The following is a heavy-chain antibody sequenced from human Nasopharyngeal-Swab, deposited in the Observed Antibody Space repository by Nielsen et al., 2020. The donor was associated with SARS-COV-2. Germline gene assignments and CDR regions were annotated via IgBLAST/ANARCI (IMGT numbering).Heavy chain of an antibody. D-gene: IGHD3-10*01. J-gene: IGHJ4*02. CDR1: SGSISSDSW. CDR3: ARAPRIYFASGLGVYFFDY. Sequence: SETLSLTCAVSSGSISSDSWWSWVRQPPGEGPEWMGDVYHSGRTNSNPSLRSRVTMSVDKSKNQFSLKLSSVTAADTAVYYCARAPRIYFASGLGVYFFDYWGQGTLVTVSA. V-gene: IGHV4-4*02. CDR2: VYHSGRT.